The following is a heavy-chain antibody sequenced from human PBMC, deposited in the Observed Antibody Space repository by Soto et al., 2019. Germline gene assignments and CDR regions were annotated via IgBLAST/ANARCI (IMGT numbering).Heavy chain of an antibody. J-gene: IGHJ4*02. V-gene: IGHV1-18*01. CDR2: ISTYNGHR. Sequence: QVQLVQSGAEVKKPGASVKVSCNTSGYTFDTYGISWVRQAPGQGLEWMGWISTYNGHRSYTQKFQGRVTMTTDTXTATAYMELGSLRSDDTAVYYCARGRVGGAYHFDYWGQGTLVTVSS. CDR1: GYTFDTYG. CDR3: ARGRVGGAYHFDY. D-gene: IGHD1-26*01.